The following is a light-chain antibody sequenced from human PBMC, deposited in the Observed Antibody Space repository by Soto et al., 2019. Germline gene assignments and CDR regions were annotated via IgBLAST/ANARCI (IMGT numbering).Light chain of an antibody. CDR1: QGISSY. CDR3: QHYNGYSRT. V-gene: IGKV1-8*01. Sequence: AIRMTQSPSSFSASTGDRVTITCRASQGISSYLAWYQQKPGKAPKLLIYDASSLQSGVPSRFSGSGSGTDFTLTISSLRPDDFTTYYCQHYNGYSRTFGQGTKVDIK. CDR2: DAS. J-gene: IGKJ1*01.